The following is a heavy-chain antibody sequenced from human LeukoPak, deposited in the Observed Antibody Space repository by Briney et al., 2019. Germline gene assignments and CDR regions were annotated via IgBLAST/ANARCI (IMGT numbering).Heavy chain of an antibody. CDR1: GDPLSSCNYY. D-gene: IGHD3-10*01. CDR2: MYYIGNT. V-gene: IGHV4-39*01. Sequence: PSETLSLTCSVSGDPLSSCNYYWRWSRQPPVKGLACSASMYYIGNTYYNPSLKSLATISVDTSKNQFSLKLTSVTAADTAVYLCARHPPYGSRSWGAYYFDYWGRGNLVTVSS. J-gene: IGHJ4*02. CDR3: ARHPPYGSRSWGAYYFDY.